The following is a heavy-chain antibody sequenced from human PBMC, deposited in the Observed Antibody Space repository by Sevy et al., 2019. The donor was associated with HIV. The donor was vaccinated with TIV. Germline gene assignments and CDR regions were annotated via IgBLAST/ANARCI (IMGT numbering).Heavy chain of an antibody. Sequence: SENLSLTCTVSGGSISSSSYYWGWIRQPPGKGLEWIGSIYYSGSTYHNTSLKSRVTISVDTSKNQFSLKLSSVTAADAAVYYCARQASSYRSPFDYWGQGTLVTVSS. J-gene: IGHJ4*02. CDR1: GGSISSSSYY. CDR2: IYYSGST. CDR3: ARQASSYRSPFDY. D-gene: IGHD5-18*01. V-gene: IGHV4-39*01.